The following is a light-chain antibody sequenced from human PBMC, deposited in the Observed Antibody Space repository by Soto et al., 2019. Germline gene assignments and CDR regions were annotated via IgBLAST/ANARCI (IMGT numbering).Light chain of an antibody. Sequence: EIGMTQSPATLSVSPGERATLFCKASQSVSDNLAWYQQKPGQAPSLLIYGASIRATGTPARFSGVGSGTEFTLTISSLQSEDFAVYYCQQYNNWPLTFGGGTKVDIK. CDR3: QQYNNWPLT. V-gene: IGKV3D-15*01. J-gene: IGKJ4*01. CDR1: QSVSDN. CDR2: GAS.